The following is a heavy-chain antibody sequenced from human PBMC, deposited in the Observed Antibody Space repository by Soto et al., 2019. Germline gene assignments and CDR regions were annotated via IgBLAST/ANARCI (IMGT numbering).Heavy chain of an antibody. J-gene: IGHJ6*02. V-gene: IGHV1-69*13. CDR2: IIPIFGTA. Sequence: SVKVSCKASGGTFSSYAISWVRQAPGQGLEWMGGIIPIFGTANYAQKFQGRVTITEDESTSTAYMELSSLRSEDTAVYYCARDRVVVVVAATEYYYGMDVWGQGTTVTVSS. CDR3: ARDRVVVVVAATEYYYGMDV. CDR1: GGTFSSYA. D-gene: IGHD2-15*01.